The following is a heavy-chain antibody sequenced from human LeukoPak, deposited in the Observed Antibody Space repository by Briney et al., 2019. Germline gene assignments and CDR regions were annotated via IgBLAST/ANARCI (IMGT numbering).Heavy chain of an antibody. V-gene: IGHV1-69*05. Sequence: ASVKVSCKASGGTFSSYAISWVRQAPGQGLEWMGGIIPIFGTANYAQKFQGRVTITTDESTSTAYMELSSPRSEDTAVYYCAAREYSSSFFDYWGQGTLVTVSS. CDR1: GGTFSSYA. CDR3: AAREYSSSFFDY. J-gene: IGHJ4*02. CDR2: IIPIFGTA. D-gene: IGHD6-6*01.